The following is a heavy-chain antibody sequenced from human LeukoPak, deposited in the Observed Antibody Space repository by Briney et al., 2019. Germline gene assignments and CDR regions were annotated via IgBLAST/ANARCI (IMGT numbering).Heavy chain of an antibody. Sequence: PGGSLRLSCAASGFTFRSYSMHWVRQAPGKGLEWVAFIRYDGSNNDYADSVKGRFTISRDNSKNTLYLQMNSLRAEDTAVYYCARAVSSASPASDIWGQGTMVTVS. D-gene: IGHD6-19*01. V-gene: IGHV3-30*02. CDR2: IRYDGSNN. CDR1: GFTFRSYS. CDR3: ARAVSSASPASDI. J-gene: IGHJ3*02.